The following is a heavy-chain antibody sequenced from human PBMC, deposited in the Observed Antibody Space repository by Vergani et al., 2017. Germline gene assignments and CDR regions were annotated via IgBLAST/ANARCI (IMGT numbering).Heavy chain of an antibody. V-gene: IGHV1-69*02. CDR1: GYTFTSYT. CDR2: IIPILGIA. J-gene: IGHJ3*02. CDR3: ARKIRGIVVVPADTGLNDAFDI. Sequence: QVQLVQSGAEVKKPGASVKVSCKASGYTFTSYTISWVRQAPGQGLEWMGRIIPILGIANYAQKFQGRVTITADKSTSTAYMELSSLRSEDTAVYYCARKIRGIVVVPADTGLNDAFDIWGQGTMVTVSS. D-gene: IGHD2-2*01.